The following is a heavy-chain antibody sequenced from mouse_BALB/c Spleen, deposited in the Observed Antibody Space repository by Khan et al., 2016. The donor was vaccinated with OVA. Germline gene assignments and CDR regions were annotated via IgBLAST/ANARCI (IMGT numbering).Heavy chain of an antibody. Sequence: QIQLVQSGPELKKPGETVKISCKASGYTFTNYGMNWVKQAPGEGLKWMGFINTYTGEPTYADDFKGRFAFSLETSASPAYLQINNLKNEDTSTYFCARVGYSGTMDYWGQGTSVTVSS. V-gene: IGHV9-3-1*01. J-gene: IGHJ4*01. D-gene: IGHD2-14*01. CDR3: ARVGYSGTMDY. CDR1: GYTFTNYG. CDR2: INTYTGEP.